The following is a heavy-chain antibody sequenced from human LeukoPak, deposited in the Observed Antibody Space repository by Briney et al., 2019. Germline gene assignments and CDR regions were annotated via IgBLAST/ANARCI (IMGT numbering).Heavy chain of an antibody. D-gene: IGHD2-2*01. CDR3: ARAPYCSSTSCYVWFDP. CDR1: GYTFTSYY. J-gene: IGHJ5*02. Sequence: ASVKVSCKASGYTFTSYYMHWVRQAPGQGLEWMGIINPSGGSTSYAQKFQGRVTMTGDTSTSTVYMELSSLRSEDTAVYYCARAPYCSSTSCYVWFDPWGQGTLVTVSS. V-gene: IGHV1-46*01. CDR2: INPSGGST.